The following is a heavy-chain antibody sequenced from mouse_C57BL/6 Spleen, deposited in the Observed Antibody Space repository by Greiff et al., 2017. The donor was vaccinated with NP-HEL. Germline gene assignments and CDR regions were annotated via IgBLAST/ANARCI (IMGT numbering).Heavy chain of an antibody. CDR2: ISSGSSTI. V-gene: IGHV5-17*01. J-gene: IGHJ4*01. Sequence: EVQLQESGGGLVKPGGSLKLSCAASGFTFSDYGMHWVRQAPEKGLEWVAYISSGSSTIYYADTVKGRFTISRDNAKNTLFLQMTSLRSEDTAMYYCARRRLLQYYAMDYWGQGTSVTVSS. CDR3: ARRRLLQYYAMDY. CDR1: GFTFSDYG. D-gene: IGHD2-3*01.